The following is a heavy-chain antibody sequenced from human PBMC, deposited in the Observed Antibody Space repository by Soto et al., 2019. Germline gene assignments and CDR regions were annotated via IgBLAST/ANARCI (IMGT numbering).Heavy chain of an antibody. CDR3: ARDIIEYSSGYYYYYGMDV. CDR1: GYTFTSYA. Sequence: QVQLVQSGAEVKKPGASVKVSCKASGYTFTSYAMHWVRQAPGQRLERMGWINAGNGNTKYSQKFQGRVTITRDTSASTAYMELSSLRSEDTAVYYCARDIIEYSSGYYYYYGMDVWGQGTTVTVSS. V-gene: IGHV1-3*01. CDR2: INAGNGNT. J-gene: IGHJ6*02. D-gene: IGHD6-19*01.